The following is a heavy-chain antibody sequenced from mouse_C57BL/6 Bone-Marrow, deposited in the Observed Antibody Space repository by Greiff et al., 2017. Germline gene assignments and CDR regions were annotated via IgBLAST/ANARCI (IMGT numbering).Heavy chain of an antibody. CDR1: GYTFTSYG. D-gene: IGHD2-4*01. CDR3: ARRDDYEGGCYDY. Sequence: QVQLKQSGAELARPGASVKLSCKASGYTFTSYGISWVKQRPGQGLEWIGELYPRSGNTYYNEKFKGKATLTADKSSSTAYMELRSLTSEDSAVYFWARRDDYEGGCYDYWGQGTTLTVSS. V-gene: IGHV1-81*01. CDR2: LYPRSGNT. J-gene: IGHJ2*01.